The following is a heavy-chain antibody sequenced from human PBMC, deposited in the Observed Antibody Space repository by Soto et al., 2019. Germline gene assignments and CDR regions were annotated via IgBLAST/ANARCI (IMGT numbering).Heavy chain of an antibody. CDR3: ARAAGYHYCMDV. Sequence: SETLSLTCTVSGGSISSYYWSWIRQPPGKGLEWIGYIYYSGSTNYNPSLKSRVTISVDTSKNQFSLKLSSVTAADTAVYYCARAAGYHYCMDVWGKGTTVTVSS. CDR2: IYYSGST. CDR1: GGSISSYY. D-gene: IGHD2-2*01. J-gene: IGHJ6*03. V-gene: IGHV4-59*01.